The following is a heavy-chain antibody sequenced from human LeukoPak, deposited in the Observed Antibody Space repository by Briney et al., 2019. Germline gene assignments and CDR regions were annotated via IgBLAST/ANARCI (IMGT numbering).Heavy chain of an antibody. CDR3: AKDYRGTDTIFDY. V-gene: IGHV3-23*01. D-gene: IGHD1-26*01. J-gene: IGHJ4*02. CDR2: IDGSGGKT. CDR1: GFTFSTYA. Sequence: GGSLRLSCVASGFTFSTYAMSWVRQAPGKGLEWVSAIDGSGGKTWYADSVKGQFTISRDNSKNTLYLQMNSLRAEDTALYYCAKDYRGTDTIFDYWGQGTLVTVSS.